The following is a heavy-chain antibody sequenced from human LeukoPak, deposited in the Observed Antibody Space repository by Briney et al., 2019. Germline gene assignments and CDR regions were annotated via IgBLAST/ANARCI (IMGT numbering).Heavy chain of an antibody. Sequence: PSETLSLTCAVYGGSFSGYYWSWIRQPPGKGLEWIGYIYYSGSTNYNPSLKSRVTISVDTSENQFSLKLSSVIAADTAVYYCARDMRGYTHWGQGTLVTVSS. CDR2: IYYSGST. CDR1: GGSFSGYY. J-gene: IGHJ4*02. D-gene: IGHD5-24*01. V-gene: IGHV4-59*01. CDR3: ARDMRGYTH.